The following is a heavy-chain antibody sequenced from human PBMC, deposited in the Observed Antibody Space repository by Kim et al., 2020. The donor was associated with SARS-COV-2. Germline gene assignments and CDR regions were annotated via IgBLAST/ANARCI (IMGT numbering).Heavy chain of an antibody. V-gene: IGHV4-59*01. Sequence: SETLSLTCTVSGGSISSYYWSWIRQPPGKGLEWIGYIYYSGSTNYNPSLKSRVTISVDTSKNQFSLKLSSVTAADTAVYYCARDRRGNSLWNYYYGMDVWGQGTTVTVSS. D-gene: IGHD2-21*02. CDR3: ARDRRGNSLWNYYYGMDV. CDR2: IYYSGST. CDR1: GGSISSYY. J-gene: IGHJ6*02.